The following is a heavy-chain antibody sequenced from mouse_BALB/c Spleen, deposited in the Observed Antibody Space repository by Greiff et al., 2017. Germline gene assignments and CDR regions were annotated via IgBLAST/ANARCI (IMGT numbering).Heavy chain of an antibody. CDR3: ARSGYHYFDY. CDR2: ISSGSSTI. D-gene: IGHD3-1*01. V-gene: IGHV5-17*02. Sequence: EVQLVESGGGLVQPGGSRKLSCAASGFTFSSFGMHWVRQAPEKGLEWVAYISSGSSTIYYADTVKGRFTISRDNPKNTLFLQMTSLRSEDTAMYYCARSGYHYFDYWGQGTTLTVSS. J-gene: IGHJ2*01. CDR1: GFTFSSFG.